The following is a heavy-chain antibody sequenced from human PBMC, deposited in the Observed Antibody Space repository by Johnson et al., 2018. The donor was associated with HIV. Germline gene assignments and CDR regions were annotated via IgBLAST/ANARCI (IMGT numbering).Heavy chain of an antibody. D-gene: IGHD4-11*01. CDR1: GFTFDDSG. J-gene: IGHJ3*02. CDR3: ARDTYSSDACDI. CDR2: IHWNGGST. Sequence: VQLVESGGRVVRPGGSLRLSCVAPGFTFDDSGMSWVRQAPGKGLEWVSGIHWNGGSTGYAESVKGRFTISRDNAKNSLYLQMNSLRAEDTALYYCARDTYSSDACDIWGQGTMVTVSS. V-gene: IGHV3-20*04.